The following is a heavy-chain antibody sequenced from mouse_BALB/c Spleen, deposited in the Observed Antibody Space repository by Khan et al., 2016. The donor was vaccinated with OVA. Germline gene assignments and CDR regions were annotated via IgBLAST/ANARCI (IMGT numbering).Heavy chain of an antibody. CDR1: GFSLANYG. Sequence: VALVESGPGLVAPSQSLSITCTISGFSLANYGVHWVRQPPGKGLEWLVVIWSDGTPTYNSALKSRLSISRDNSKSQVFLKMNSLQTDDTAMYYCARQPYYHYYIMDYWGQGTSVTVSS. D-gene: IGHD2-10*01. V-gene: IGHV2-6-1*01. CDR2: IWSDGTP. CDR3: ARQPYYHYYIMDY. J-gene: IGHJ4*01.